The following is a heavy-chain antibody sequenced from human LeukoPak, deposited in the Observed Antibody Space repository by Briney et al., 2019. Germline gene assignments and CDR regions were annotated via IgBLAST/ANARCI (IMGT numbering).Heavy chain of an antibody. D-gene: IGHD6-13*01. J-gene: IGHJ4*02. Sequence: PSETLSLTCTVSGGSINSYYWSWIRQPAGKGLEWIGRIYSTGSTNYNPSLKSRVTMSVDTSKNQFSLRLRSVTAADTAVYYCARQIVSAGTAGFDFWGQGALVTVS. CDR2: IYSTGST. V-gene: IGHV4-4*07. CDR1: GGSINSYY. CDR3: ARQIVSAGTAGFDF.